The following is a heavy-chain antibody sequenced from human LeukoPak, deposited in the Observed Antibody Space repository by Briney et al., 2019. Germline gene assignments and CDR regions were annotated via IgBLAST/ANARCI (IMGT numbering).Heavy chain of an antibody. D-gene: IGHD5-24*01. Sequence: GGSLRLSCAASGFTFSSYSMNWVRQAPGKGLEWVSSISSSSSYIYYADSVKGRFTISRDNAKNSLYLQMNSLRAEDTAVYYCASRVEMATKAYYYYGVDVWGQGTTVTASS. CDR3: ASRVEMATKAYYYYGVDV. J-gene: IGHJ6*02. V-gene: IGHV3-21*01. CDR1: GFTFSSYS. CDR2: ISSSSSYI.